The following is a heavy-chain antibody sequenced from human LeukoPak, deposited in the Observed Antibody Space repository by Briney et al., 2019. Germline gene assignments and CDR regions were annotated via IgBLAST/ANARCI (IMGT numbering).Heavy chain of an antibody. CDR3: AREGGPIQLWPRDYYYYMDV. J-gene: IGHJ6*03. V-gene: IGHV1-46*01. Sequence: ASAKVSCKASGYTFTSYYVHWVRQAPGQGLEWMGIINPSGGSTSYAQKFQGRVTMTRDTSTSTVYMELSSLRSEDTAVYYCAREGGPIQLWPRDYYYYMDVWGKGTTVTVSS. CDR2: INPSGGST. D-gene: IGHD5-18*01. CDR1: GYTFTSYY.